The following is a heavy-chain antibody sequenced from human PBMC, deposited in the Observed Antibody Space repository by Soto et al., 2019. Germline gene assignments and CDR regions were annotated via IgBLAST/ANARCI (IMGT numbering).Heavy chain of an antibody. CDR1: GFTFSSYG. V-gene: IGHV3-33*06. CDR2: IWSDGGNK. J-gene: IGHJ4*02. D-gene: IGHD3-3*01. CDR3: AKEFWSGPFDY. Sequence: QVQLVESGGGVVQPGRSLRLSCAASGFTFSSYGMHWVRQAPGKGLEWVAVIWSDGGNKYYADSVKGRFTISRDNSKNTLYLQVNSLRAEDTAVYYCAKEFWSGPFDYWGQGTLVTVSS.